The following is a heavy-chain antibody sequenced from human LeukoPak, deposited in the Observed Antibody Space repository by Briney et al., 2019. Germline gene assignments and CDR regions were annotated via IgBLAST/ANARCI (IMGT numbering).Heavy chain of an antibody. V-gene: IGHV3-21*01. CDR2: ISSSSSYI. D-gene: IGHD3-10*01. Sequence: GGSLRLSCAASRFTFSSYSMNWVRQAPGKGLEWVSSISSSSSYIYYADSVKGRFTISRDNAKNSLYLQMNSLRAEDTAVYYCARDDTMVRGVIPFDYWGQGTLVTVSS. J-gene: IGHJ4*02. CDR3: ARDDTMVRGVIPFDY. CDR1: RFTFSSYS.